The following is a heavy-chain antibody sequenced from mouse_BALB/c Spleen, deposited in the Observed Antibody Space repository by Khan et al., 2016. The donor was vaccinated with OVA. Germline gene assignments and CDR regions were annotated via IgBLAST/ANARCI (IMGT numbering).Heavy chain of an antibody. J-gene: IGHJ2*01. D-gene: IGHD1-1*01. V-gene: IGHV3-2*02. Sequence: EVQLQESGPGLVKPSQSLSLTCTVTGYSITSGYAWNWIRQFPGNKLEWMGYISYSGVTSYTPSLKSRISITRDTSKNQFFLQLKSVTTEDTATYYCARGNYYGYYFDYWGQGTTLTVSS. CDR2: ISYSGVT. CDR3: ARGNYYGYYFDY. CDR1: GYSITSGYA.